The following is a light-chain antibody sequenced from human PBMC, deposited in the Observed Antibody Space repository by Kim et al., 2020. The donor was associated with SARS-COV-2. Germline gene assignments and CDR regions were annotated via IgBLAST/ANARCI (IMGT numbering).Light chain of an antibody. CDR3: SSYTSSSTVV. Sequence: QSALTQPASVSGSPGQSITISCKGTSTDVGDYNYVSWYLQHPGTAPKLIIYDVVRRPSGISSRFSASKSGNTASLTISGLQPEDEADYYCSSYTSSSTVVFGGGTQLTVL. CDR2: DVV. J-gene: IGLJ3*02. CDR1: STDVGDYNY. V-gene: IGLV2-14*03.